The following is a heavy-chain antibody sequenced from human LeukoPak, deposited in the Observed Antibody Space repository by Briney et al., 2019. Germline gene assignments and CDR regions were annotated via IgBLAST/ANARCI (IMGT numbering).Heavy chain of an antibody. CDR3: AKRAGYYFDY. J-gene: IGHJ4*02. CDR1: GFTFSSYA. CDR2: ISGSGDIT. D-gene: IGHD4/OR15-4a*01. V-gene: IGHV3-23*01. Sequence: GGSLRLSCAASGFTFSSYAMSWVRHAPGKGLEWVSVISGSGDITYYADSVKGRFTISRDNSKNTLYLQMNSLRAEDTAVYYCAKRAGYYFDYWGQGTLVTVSS.